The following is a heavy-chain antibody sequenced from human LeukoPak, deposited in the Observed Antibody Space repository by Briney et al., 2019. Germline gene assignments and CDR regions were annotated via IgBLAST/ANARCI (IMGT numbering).Heavy chain of an antibody. CDR3: AKDGRVSSGFYMYYFDY. CDR2: IYSDNT. V-gene: IGHV3-66*03. CDR1: GFTVSSNS. D-gene: IGHD3-22*01. J-gene: IGHJ4*02. Sequence: GGSLRLSCTVSGFTVSSNSMSWVRQAPGKGLEWVSFIYSDNTHYSDSVKGRFTISRDNSKNTLYLQMNSLRAEDTAVYYCAKDGRVSSGFYMYYFDYWGQGTLVTVSS.